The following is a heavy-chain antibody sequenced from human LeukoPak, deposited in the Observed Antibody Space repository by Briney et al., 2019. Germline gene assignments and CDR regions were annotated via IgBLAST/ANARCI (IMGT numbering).Heavy chain of an antibody. CDR1: GYSISSGYY. Sequence: SETLSLTCTVSGYSISSGYYWGWIRQPPGKGLGWIGSIYHSGSTNYNPSLKSRVTISVDTSKNQFSLKLSSVTAADTAVYYCARESVAAAVKRGNYFDYWGQGTLVTVSS. V-gene: IGHV4-38-2*02. CDR3: ARESVAAAVKRGNYFDY. D-gene: IGHD6-13*01. J-gene: IGHJ4*02. CDR2: IYHSGST.